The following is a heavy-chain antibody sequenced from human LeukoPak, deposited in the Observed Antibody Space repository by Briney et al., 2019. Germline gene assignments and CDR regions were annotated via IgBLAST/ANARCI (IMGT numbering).Heavy chain of an antibody. D-gene: IGHD4-17*01. J-gene: IGHJ4*02. CDR2: IYSSGST. V-gene: IGHV4-59*01. CDR3: AREGTTVTHFDY. CDR1: GVSISGYY. Sequence: KSSETLSLTCTVSGVSISGYYWSWIRQPPGKGLEWIGYIYSSGSTNYNPSLQSRVTISVDTSKNQFSLNLSSVTAAGTTVYYCAREGTTVTHFDYWGQGTLVTVSS.